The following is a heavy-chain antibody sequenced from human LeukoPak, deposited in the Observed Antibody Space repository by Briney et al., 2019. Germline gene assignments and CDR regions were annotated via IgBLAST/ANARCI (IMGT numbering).Heavy chain of an antibody. CDR2: IWYDGSNK. Sequence: GGSLRLSCAASGFTFSSYAMHWVRQAPGKGLEWVAVIWYDGSNKYYADSVKGRFTISRDNSKNTLYLQMNSLRAEDTAVYYCARFRARYYYGMDVWGQGATVTVSS. CDR1: GFTFSSYA. V-gene: IGHV3-33*08. J-gene: IGHJ6*02. D-gene: IGHD5-12*01. CDR3: ARFRARYYYGMDV.